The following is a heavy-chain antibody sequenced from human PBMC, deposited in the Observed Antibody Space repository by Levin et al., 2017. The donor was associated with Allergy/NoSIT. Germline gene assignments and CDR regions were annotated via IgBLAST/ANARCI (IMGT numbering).Heavy chain of an antibody. V-gene: IGHV4-39*01. D-gene: IGHD2-8*02. J-gene: IGHJ6*02. CDR2: VFYNGST. CDR1: GGSISTSTFY. Sequence: SETLSLTCTFSGGSISTSTFYWAWIRQPPGKGLEWIGSVFYNGSTWYNPSLKSRVTISVDTSKNQFSLKLHSMTAADPAVYFCARHCTGNTCYYYYYYGLEVWGPGTTVTVSS. CDR3: ARHCTGNTCYYYYYYGLEV.